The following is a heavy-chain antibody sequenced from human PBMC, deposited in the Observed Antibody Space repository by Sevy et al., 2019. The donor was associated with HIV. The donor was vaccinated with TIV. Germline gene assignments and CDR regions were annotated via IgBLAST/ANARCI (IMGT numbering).Heavy chain of an antibody. CDR3: GKDRVGGLGEVFVI. CDR2: LSGSGGST. CDR1: GFTFSSYA. Sequence: GGSLRLSCVASGFTFSSYAMNWVRQAPGKGLEWVSGLSGSGGSTKYADSVKGRFTISRDNSKNTLYLQMNSLRAEDTAVYYGGKDRVGGLGEVFVIWGKGQWSPSLQ. V-gene: IGHV3-23*01. D-gene: IGHD3-10*01. J-gene: IGHJ3*02.